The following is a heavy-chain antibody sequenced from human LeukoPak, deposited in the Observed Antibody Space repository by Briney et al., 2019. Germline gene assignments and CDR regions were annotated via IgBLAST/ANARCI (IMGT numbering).Heavy chain of an antibody. V-gene: IGHV3-48*01. CDR1: GFTFSSYA. Sequence: PGGSLRLSCAASGFTFSSYAMNWLRQAPGKGLEWISYITHSGSTITYADSVKGRFTISRDNAKNSLYLQMNSLRAEDTAVYYCARGVRYSQDYWGQGTLVTVSS. CDR2: ITHSGSTI. J-gene: IGHJ4*02. CDR3: ARGVRYSQDY. D-gene: IGHD5-18*01.